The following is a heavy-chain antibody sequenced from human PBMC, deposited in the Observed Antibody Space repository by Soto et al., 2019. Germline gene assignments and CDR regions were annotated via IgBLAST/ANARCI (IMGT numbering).Heavy chain of an antibody. CDR2: INHSGST. Sequence: PSETLSLTCAVYGGSISGYYWSWIRQPPGKGLEWIGEINHSGSTNYNPSLKSRVTISVDTSKNQFSLKLSSVTAADTAVYYCARYPPTIFGVGKTVDYWGQGTLDTVSS. V-gene: IGHV4-34*01. CDR3: ARYPPTIFGVGKTVDY. J-gene: IGHJ4*02. D-gene: IGHD3-3*01. CDR1: GGSISGYY.